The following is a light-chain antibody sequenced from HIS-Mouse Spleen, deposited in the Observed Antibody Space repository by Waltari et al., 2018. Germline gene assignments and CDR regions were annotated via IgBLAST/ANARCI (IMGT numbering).Light chain of an antibody. Sequence: NFMLTQPHSVSESPGKTVTISCTRSSGSIASKYVQWYQQRPGSSPTTVIYEDNQRPSGVPDRFSGSIDSSSNSASLTISGLKTEDEADYYCQSYDSSNLVFGGGTKLTVL. CDR3: QSYDSSNLV. CDR2: EDN. V-gene: IGLV6-57*01. CDR1: SGSIASKY. J-gene: IGLJ3*02.